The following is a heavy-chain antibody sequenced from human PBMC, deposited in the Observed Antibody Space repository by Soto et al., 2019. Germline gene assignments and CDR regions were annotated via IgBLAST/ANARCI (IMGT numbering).Heavy chain of an antibody. V-gene: IGHV5-10-1*01. CDR3: ARPRINMVRGAGWFDP. J-gene: IGHJ5*02. CDR1: GYSFTSYW. D-gene: IGHD3-10*01. CDR2: IDPSDSYT. Sequence: PGESLKISCKGSGYSFTSYWISWVRQMPGKGLEWMGRIDPSDSYTNYSPSFQGHVTISADKSISTAYLKWSSLKASDTAMYYCARPRINMVRGAGWFDPWGQGTLVTVSS.